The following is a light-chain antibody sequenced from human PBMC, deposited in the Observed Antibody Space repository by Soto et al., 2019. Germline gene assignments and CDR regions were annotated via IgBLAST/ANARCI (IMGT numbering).Light chain of an antibody. CDR2: EAS. CDR1: QSISNH. CDR3: QQSYRTPWT. J-gene: IGKJ1*01. Sequence: DIQMTQSPSSLSASVGDRVTITCRTSQSISNHLLWYQQTPGKAPNLMIYEASTLQSGVPSRFSGSGSGTDFTLTISSLQPEDFATYYCQQSYRTPWTFGQGTKVDIK. V-gene: IGKV1-39*01.